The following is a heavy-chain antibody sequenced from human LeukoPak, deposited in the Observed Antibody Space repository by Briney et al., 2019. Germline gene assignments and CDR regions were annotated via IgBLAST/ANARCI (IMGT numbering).Heavy chain of an antibody. J-gene: IGHJ4*02. V-gene: IGHV3-30*02. CDR2: IRYDGSIK. D-gene: IGHD3-3*01. Sequence: PGGSLRLSCAASGFRFSSYGMHWVRQAPGKGLDWVAFIRYDGSIKDYADSVKGRFTISRDNSRNTLYLQMNSLRAEDTAIYYCAKVSPINPSGYLDYWGQGTLVTVSS. CDR1: GFRFSSYG. CDR3: AKVSPINPSGYLDY.